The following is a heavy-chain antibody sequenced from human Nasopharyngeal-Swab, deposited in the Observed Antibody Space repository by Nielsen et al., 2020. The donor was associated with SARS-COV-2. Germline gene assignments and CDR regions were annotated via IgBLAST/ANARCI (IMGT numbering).Heavy chain of an antibody. D-gene: IGHD5-12*01. J-gene: IGHJ4*02. CDR2: ISWNSGSI. CDR1: GFTFDDYA. CDR3: AKVYWGSGYDRVGFDY. Sequence: GGSLRLSCAASGFTFDDYAMHWVRPAPGKGLEWVSGISWNSGSIGYADSVKGRFTISRDNAKNSLYLQMNSLRAEDTALYYCAKVYWGSGYDRVGFDYWGQGTLVTVSS. V-gene: IGHV3-9*01.